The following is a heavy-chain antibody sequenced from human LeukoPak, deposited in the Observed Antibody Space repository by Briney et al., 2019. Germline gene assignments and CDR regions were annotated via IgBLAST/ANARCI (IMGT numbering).Heavy chain of an antibody. J-gene: IGHJ3*02. CDR1: GFTFDDYA. CDR3: AKDISALGYCSGGSCIYAFDI. V-gene: IGHV3-9*01. CDR2: ISWNSGSI. Sequence: GTSLRLSCAASGFTFDDYAMHWVRQAPGKGLEWVSGISWNSGSIGYADSVKGRFTISRDNAKNSLYLQMNSLRAEDTALYYCAKDISALGYCSGGSCIYAFDIWGQGTMVTVSS. D-gene: IGHD2-15*01.